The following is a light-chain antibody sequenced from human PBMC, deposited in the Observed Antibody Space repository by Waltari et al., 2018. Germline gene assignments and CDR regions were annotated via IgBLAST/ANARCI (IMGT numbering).Light chain of an antibody. CDR2: QDY. CDR3: QSYDATTQV. V-gene: IGLV6-57*03. J-gene: IGLJ3*02. CDR1: SGCLALSH. Sequence: NFMLTQPHSVSESPGQTVTITCTRSSGCLALSHVQWYRQRPGSAPTTLIYQDYRRPSGVPDRFSGYIAISSNSASLTIARLEPEDEADYYCQSYDATTQVFGGGTKLTVL.